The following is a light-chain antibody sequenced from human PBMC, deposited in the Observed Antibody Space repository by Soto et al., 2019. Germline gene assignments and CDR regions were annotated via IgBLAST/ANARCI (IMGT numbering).Light chain of an antibody. CDR3: QQTYSAPLT. CDR2: AAS. CDR1: QNITNY. V-gene: IGKV1-39*01. J-gene: IGKJ4*01. Sequence: DIQMPQSPSSLSASLGDRGTITCRASQNITNYLNWIQQKLGKAPKLXIHAASSLQSGVPSMFSGTGSGTDFTLTISSLQPEDFATDYCQQTYSAPLTFGGGTKVDI.